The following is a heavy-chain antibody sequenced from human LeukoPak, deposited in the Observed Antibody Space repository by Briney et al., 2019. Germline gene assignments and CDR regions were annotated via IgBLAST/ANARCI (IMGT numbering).Heavy chain of an antibody. CDR2: IKTDGSST. CDR1: GFTFSSNG. J-gene: IGHJ4*02. D-gene: IGHD6-13*01. Sequence: GGSLTLSCAASGFTFSSNGMIWVRQAPGKGLMWVSRIKTDGSSTSYADSVKGRFTISRDNAKNTLYLQMNSLRVEDTAVYYCARDFMYSISCAGCWGQGTLVTVSS. CDR3: ARDFMYSISCAGC. V-gene: IGHV3-74*01.